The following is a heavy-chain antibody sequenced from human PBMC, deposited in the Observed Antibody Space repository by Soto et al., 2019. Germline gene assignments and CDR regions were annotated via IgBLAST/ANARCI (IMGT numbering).Heavy chain of an antibody. Sequence: ASVKVSCKASGYTFIGYYMHWVRQAPGQGLEWMGWINTLSGDTSFPQKFQGRLAMTRDTSIDTVFMEVSRLTSDDTAIYYCARSLLNVILPLGYWGQGTLVTVSS. J-gene: IGHJ4*02. CDR1: GYTFIGYY. V-gene: IGHV1-2*02. CDR3: ARSLLNVILPLGY. D-gene: IGHD3-3*02. CDR2: INTLSGDT.